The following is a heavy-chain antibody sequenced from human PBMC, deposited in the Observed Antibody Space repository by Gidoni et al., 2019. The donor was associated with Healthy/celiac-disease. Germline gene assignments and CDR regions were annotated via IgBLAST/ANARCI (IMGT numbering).Heavy chain of an antibody. CDR3: AKGRPGRIAIDYMDV. V-gene: IGHV3-30*18. D-gene: IGHD6-13*01. J-gene: IGHJ6*03. CDR1: GFTFSSYG. Sequence: QVQLVESGGGVVQPGRSLRLSCAASGFTFSSYGMHWVRQAPGKGLEWVAVISYDGSNKYYADSVKGRFTISRDNSKNTLYLQMNSLRAEDTAVYYCAKGRPGRIAIDYMDVWGKGTTVTVSS. CDR2: ISYDGSNK.